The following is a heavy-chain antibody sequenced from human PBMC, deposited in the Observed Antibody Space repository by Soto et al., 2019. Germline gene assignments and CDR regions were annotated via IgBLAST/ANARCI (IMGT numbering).Heavy chain of an antibody. CDR3: ARDRQDILTGDYAGWLYGMDV. D-gene: IGHD3-9*01. J-gene: IGHJ6*02. CDR1: GGSISSGDYY. Sequence: QVQLQESGPGLVKPSQTLSLTCTVSGGSISSGDYYWSWLRQPPGKGLEGIGYIYYSGSTYYNPSLKSLVTKLVDTTHNQFALKLRSVIAGATEVYYCARDRQDILTGDYAGWLYGMDVWGQGTTGTVSS. V-gene: IGHV4-30-4*01. CDR2: IYYSGST.